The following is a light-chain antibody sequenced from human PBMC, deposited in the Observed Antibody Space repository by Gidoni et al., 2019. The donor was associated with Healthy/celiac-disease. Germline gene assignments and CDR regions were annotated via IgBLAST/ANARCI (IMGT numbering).Light chain of an antibody. CDR1: SSDVGGYNY. CDR2: GVI. V-gene: IGLV2-14*01. Sequence: QSALTHTASVAGSPGQSITISCTGTSSDVGGYNYVYWYKQHPGKAPTLMMYGVIKRPSGVSNRFSGYKSGNTASLAIAGLQAEDEADYYCIAFTSSIKSAGVFGTGTKVTVL. CDR3: IAFTSSIKSAGV. J-gene: IGLJ1*01.